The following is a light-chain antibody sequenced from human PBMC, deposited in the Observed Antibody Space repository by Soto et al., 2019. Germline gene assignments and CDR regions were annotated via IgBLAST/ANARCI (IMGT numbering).Light chain of an antibody. V-gene: IGKV3-15*01. Sequence: EIVMTQSPATLSVSPGERATLSCRASQSVSSNLAWYQQKPGQAPSLLIYDASTRATGTPARFSGSGSGTEFTLTISSLQSEDSAVDYCQQYNNWPPWTFGQGTKVELQ. CDR1: QSVSSN. J-gene: IGKJ1*01. CDR3: QQYNNWPPWT. CDR2: DAS.